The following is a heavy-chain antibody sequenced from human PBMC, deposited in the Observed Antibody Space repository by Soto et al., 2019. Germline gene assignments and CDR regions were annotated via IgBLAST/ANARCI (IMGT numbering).Heavy chain of an antibody. CDR3: ATDLPTAGAGEFDY. CDR1: GFNFTTAW. D-gene: IGHD6-19*01. J-gene: IGHJ4*02. Sequence: VGSLRLSCAASGFNFTTAWMIWVRQAPGKGLEWVGHIKTKTEGEATNYATPVKGRFSISRDDSTNTQSLQMNSLKSEETAVYYCATDLPTAGAGEFDYWGQGTLVTVSS. CDR2: IKTKTEGEAT. V-gene: IGHV3-15*01.